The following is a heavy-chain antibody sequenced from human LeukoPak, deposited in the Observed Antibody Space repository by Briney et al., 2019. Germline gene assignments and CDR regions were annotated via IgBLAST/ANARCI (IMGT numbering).Heavy chain of an antibody. CDR1: GYTLTELS. J-gene: IGHJ3*02. CDR2: FDPEDGET. CDR3: ATGRIGSGSLGAFDI. Sequence: GASVKVSCKVSGYTLTELSMHWVRQAPGKGLEWMGGFDPEDGETIYAQKFQGRVTMTEDTSTDTAYMELSSLRSEDTAVYYCATGRIGSGSLGAFDIWGQGTMVTVSS. V-gene: IGHV1-24*01. D-gene: IGHD3-10*01.